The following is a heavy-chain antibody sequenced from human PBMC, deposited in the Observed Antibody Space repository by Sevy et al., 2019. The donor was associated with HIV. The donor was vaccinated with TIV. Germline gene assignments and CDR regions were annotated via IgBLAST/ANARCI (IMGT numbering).Heavy chain of an antibody. CDR3: ARPYRTDPFYYSGSSGYYYPSYFDN. CDR2: IKQDGSEK. Sequence: GGSLRLSCAASGFTFSSYWMTWVRQAPGKGLEWVANIKQDGSEKFYVDSVKGRFTSSRDNANNSLFLQMNSLGAEDTAVYYCARPYRTDPFYYSGSSGYYYPSYFDNWGQGTLVTVSS. D-gene: IGHD3-22*01. V-gene: IGHV3-7*01. J-gene: IGHJ4*02. CDR1: GFTFSSYW.